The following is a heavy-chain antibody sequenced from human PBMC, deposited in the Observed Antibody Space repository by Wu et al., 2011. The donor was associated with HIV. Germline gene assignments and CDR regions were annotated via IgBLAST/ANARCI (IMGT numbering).Heavy chain of an antibody. Sequence: QVQLVQSGAEVKRPGASVKVSCEASGYSLTDYDITWVRQATGQGLERMGWMNPNSGNTGYAQSFQGRVTLTRDTSISTAYMELSSLRSEDTAVYYCARARIGRRAFDIWGQGTMVTVSS. V-gene: IGHV1-8*02. CDR3: ARARIGRRAFDI. CDR2: MNPNSGNT. J-gene: IGHJ3*02. CDR1: GYSLTDYD. D-gene: IGHD1-26*01.